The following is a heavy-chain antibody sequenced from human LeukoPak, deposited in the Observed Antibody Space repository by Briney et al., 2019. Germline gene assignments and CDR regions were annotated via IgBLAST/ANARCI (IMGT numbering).Heavy chain of an antibody. CDR1: GGSISSSSYS. CDR2: IYYSGST. D-gene: IGHD3-3*01. J-gene: IGHJ5*02. Sequence: PSETLSLTCTVSGGSISSSSYSWGWIRQPPGKGLEWIGSIYYSGSTYYNPSLKSRVTISVDTSKNQFSLKLSSVTAADTAVYYCARLGIVEWLLEEVGARYNWIDPWGQGTLVTVSS. CDR3: ARLGIVEWLLEEVGARYNWIDP. V-gene: IGHV4-39*01.